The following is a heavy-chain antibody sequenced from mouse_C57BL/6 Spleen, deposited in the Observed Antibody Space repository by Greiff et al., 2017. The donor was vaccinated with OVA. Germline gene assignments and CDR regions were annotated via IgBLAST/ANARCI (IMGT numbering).Heavy chain of an antibody. CDR3: ARSPPDYGSSYWYFDD. CDR1: GYTFTSYW. D-gene: IGHD1-1*01. J-gene: IGHJ1*03. V-gene: IGHV1-64*01. Sequence: QVQLQQPGAELVKPGASVKLSCKASGYTFTSYWMHWVKQRPGQGLEWIGMIHPNSGSTNYNEKFKSKATLTVDKSSSTAYMQLSSLTSEDSAVYYCARSPPDYGSSYWYFDDWGTGTTVTVSS. CDR2: IHPNSGST.